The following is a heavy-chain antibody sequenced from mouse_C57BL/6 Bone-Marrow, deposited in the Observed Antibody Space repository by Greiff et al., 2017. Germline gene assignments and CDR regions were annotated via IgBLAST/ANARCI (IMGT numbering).Heavy chain of an antibody. CDR1: GYTFTSYG. CDR3: ARWGDDYDGLDY. D-gene: IGHD2-4*01. Sequence: QVQLQQSGAELARPGASVKLSCKASGYTFTSYGISWVKQRTGQGLEWIGEIYPRSGNTYSNEKFKGKSTLTADKSSSTAYMELRSLPAEESSVYFCARWGDDYDGLDYWGQGTTLTVSS. J-gene: IGHJ2*01. CDR2: IYPRSGNT. V-gene: IGHV1-81*01.